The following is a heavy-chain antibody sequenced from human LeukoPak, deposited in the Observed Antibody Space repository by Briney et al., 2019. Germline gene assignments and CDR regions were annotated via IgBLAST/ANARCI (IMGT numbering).Heavy chain of an antibody. J-gene: IGHJ3*02. CDR2: ISYDGSNK. D-gene: IGHD3-22*01. CDR3: ATRGVVVIKYAFDI. Sequence: GGSLRLSCAASGFTFSSYAMHWVRQAPGKGLEWVAVISYDGSNKYYADSVKGRFTISRDNSKNTLYLQMNSLRAEDTAVYYCATRGVVVIKYAFDIWGQGTMVTVSS. V-gene: IGHV3-30-3*01. CDR1: GFTFSSYA.